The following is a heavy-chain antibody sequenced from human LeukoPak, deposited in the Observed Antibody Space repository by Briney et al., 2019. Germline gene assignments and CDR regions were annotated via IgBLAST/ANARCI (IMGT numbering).Heavy chain of an antibody. J-gene: IGHJ6*04. CDR1: GGSLSSSSYY. D-gene: IGHD3-10*01. Sequence: ASETLSLTCSVSGGSLSSSSYYWGWIRQPPGKGLEWIGYIYYSGSTNYNPSLKSRVTISVDTSKNQFSLKLSSVTAADTAVYYCARHGSGRREMDVWGKGTTVTISS. CDR3: ARHGSGRREMDV. V-gene: IGHV4-61*01. CDR2: IYYSGST.